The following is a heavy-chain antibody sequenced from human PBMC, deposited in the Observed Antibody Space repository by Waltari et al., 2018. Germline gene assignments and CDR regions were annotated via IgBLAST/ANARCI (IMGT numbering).Heavy chain of an antibody. CDR2: IHHSGNT. CDR3: ARLVVVRSAVGAYYFDY. Sequence: QVQLQQWGAGLLKPSETLSLTCDVYGGSFSDYYWSWIRQPPGKGLEWIWEIHHSGNTNYNPSLKSRVIVSIDTSKYQFSPKLTSVTAADTAVYYCARLVVVRSAVGAYYFDYWGQGTLVTVSS. D-gene: IGHD2-15*01. J-gene: IGHJ4*02. V-gene: IGHV4-34*02. CDR1: GGSFSDYY.